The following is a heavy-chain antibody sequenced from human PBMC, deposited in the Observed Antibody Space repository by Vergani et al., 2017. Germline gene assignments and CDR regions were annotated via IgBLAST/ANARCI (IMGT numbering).Heavy chain of an antibody. CDR3: AKEIEDSSSRGYYGMDV. D-gene: IGHD6-13*01. CDR1: GFTFSSYG. CDR2: ISYDGSNK. V-gene: IGHV3-30*18. Sequence: QVQLVESGGGVVQPGRSLRLSCAASGFTFSSYGMHWVRQAPGKGLEWVAVISYDGSNKYYADSVKGRFTISRDNSKNTLYLQMNSLRAEDTAVYYCAKEIEDSSSRGYYGMDVWGQGP. J-gene: IGHJ6*02.